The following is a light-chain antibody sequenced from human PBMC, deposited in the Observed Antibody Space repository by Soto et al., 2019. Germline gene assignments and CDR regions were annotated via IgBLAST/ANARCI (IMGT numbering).Light chain of an antibody. CDR3: QQLESYPST. V-gene: IGKV1-39*01. CDR2: AAS. CDR1: QSISSD. J-gene: IGKJ5*01. Sequence: DVHMSQSPSSLSASVGYRFTITCRASQSISSDLNWYQQKPGKAPKVLIYAASTLQSGVPSRFSGSGSGTEFTLTINSLQPDDFATYYCQQLESYPSTFGGGTRLEIK.